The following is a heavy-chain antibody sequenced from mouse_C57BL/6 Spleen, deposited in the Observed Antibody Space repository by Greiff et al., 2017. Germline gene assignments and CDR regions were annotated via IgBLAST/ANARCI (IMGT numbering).Heavy chain of an antibody. D-gene: IGHD1-1*01. V-gene: IGHV1-42*01. CDR2: INPSTGGT. J-gene: IGHJ2*01. CDR3: ANYYGSSYGN. CDR1: GYSFTGYY. Sequence: VQLKQSGPELVKPGASVKISCKASGYSFTGYYMNWVKQSPEKSLEWIGEINPSTGGTTYNQKFKAKATLTVDNSSSTAYMQLKSLTSEDSAVYYCANYYGSSYGNWGQGTTLTVSS.